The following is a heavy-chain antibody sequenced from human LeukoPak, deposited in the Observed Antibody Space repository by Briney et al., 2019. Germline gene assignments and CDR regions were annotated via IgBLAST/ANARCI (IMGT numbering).Heavy chain of an antibody. CDR1: GFTFSSYA. V-gene: IGHV3-48*04. CDR2: ISSSGSTI. D-gene: IGHD1-26*01. CDR3: ARAPPLVGATHFDY. J-gene: IGHJ4*02. Sequence: PGGSLRLSCAASGFTFSSYAMHWVRQAPGKGLEWVSYISSSGSTIYYADSVKGRFTISRDNAKNSLYLQMNSLRAEDTAVYYCARAPPLVGATHFDYWGQGTLVTVSS.